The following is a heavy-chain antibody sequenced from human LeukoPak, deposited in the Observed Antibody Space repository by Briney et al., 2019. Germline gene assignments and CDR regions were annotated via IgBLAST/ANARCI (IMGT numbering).Heavy chain of an antibody. V-gene: IGHV1-2*02. CDR1: GYTFTGSY. CDR3: ARDPIRGDGYNLDY. D-gene: IGHD5-24*01. Sequence: ASVKVSCKASGYTFTGSYTHWVRQAPGQGLEWMACINLNTGGTEFAQKFQGRVTMTRDTSISTAYMELSSLRSDDTAVYYCARDPIRGDGYNLDYWGQGTLVTVSS. J-gene: IGHJ4*02. CDR2: INLNTGGT.